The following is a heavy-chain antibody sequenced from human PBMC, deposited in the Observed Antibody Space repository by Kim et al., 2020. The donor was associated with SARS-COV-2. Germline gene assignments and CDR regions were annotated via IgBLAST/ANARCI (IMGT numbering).Heavy chain of an antibody. Sequence: GGSLRLSCAASGFTFSSYAMSWVRQAPGMGLEWVSAISGSGGSTYYADSVKGRFTISRDNSKNTLYLQMNSLRAEDTAVYYCAKRPAKWLSDRAYFDLWGRGTLVTVSS. CDR1: GFTFSSYA. CDR2: ISGSGGST. V-gene: IGHV3-23*01. D-gene: IGHD3-22*01. CDR3: AKRPAKWLSDRAYFDL. J-gene: IGHJ2*01.